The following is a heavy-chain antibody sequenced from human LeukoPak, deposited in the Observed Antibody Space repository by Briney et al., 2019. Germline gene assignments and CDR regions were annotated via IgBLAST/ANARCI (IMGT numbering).Heavy chain of an antibody. Sequence: SQTLSLTCVISGDSVSSNSAAWNWIRQSPSRGLEWLGRTYFKSKWYYDYAGSVKSRITINQDTTKNQFSLQLNSVTPEDTAVYYCARGGGSYYQWGQGTLVTVSS. J-gene: IGHJ4*02. CDR3: ARGGGSYYQ. V-gene: IGHV6-1*01. CDR1: GDSVSSNSAA. CDR2: TYFKSKWYY. D-gene: IGHD1-26*01.